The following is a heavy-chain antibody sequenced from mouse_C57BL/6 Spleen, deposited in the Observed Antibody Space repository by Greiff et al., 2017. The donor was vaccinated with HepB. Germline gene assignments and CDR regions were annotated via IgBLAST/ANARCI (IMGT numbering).Heavy chain of an antibody. CDR3: ARRYYYGSSYAMDY. V-gene: IGHV5-9*01. D-gene: IGHD1-1*01. CDR2: ISGGGGNT. CDR1: GFTFSSYT. J-gene: IGHJ4*01. Sequence: EVQLVESGGGLVKPGGSLKLSCAASGFTFSSYTMSWVRQTPEKRLEWVATISGGGGNTYYPDSVKGRFTISRDNAKNTLYLQMSSLRSEDTALYYCARRYYYGSSYAMDYWGQGTSVTVSS.